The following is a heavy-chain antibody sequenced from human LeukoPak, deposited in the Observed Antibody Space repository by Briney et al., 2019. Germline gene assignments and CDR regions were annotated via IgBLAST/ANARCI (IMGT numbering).Heavy chain of an antibody. V-gene: IGHV4-39*07. CDR3: ARGVWGGVYLVDY. D-gene: IGHD3-16*01. CDR1: GGSISSSSYY. J-gene: IGHJ4*02. CDR2: IYYSGST. Sequence: PSETLSLTCTVSGGSISSSSYYWGWIRQPPGKGLEWIGSIYYSGSTYYNPSLKSRVTISVYTSKNQFSLKLSSVTAADTAVYYCARGVWGGVYLVDYWGQGTLVTVSS.